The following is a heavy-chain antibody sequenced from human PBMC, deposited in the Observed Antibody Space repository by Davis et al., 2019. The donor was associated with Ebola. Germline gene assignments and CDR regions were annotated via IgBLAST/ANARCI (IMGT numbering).Heavy chain of an antibody. D-gene: IGHD3/OR15-3a*01. CDR3: ARDSVHVSGRVPLDS. Sequence: PSETLSLTCTVSGYSINSDYYWGWIRQPPGKGLEWIGSSYHSGSTYYNPSLKSRVTISVDMSKNQFSLKLSSVTAADTAVYYGARDSVHVSGRVPLDSWGQGTLVTVSS. V-gene: IGHV4-38-2*02. CDR2: SYHSGST. J-gene: IGHJ4*02. CDR1: GYSINSDYY.